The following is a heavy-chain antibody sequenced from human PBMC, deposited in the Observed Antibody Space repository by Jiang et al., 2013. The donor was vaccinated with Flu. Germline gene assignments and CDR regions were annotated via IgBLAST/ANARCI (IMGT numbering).Heavy chain of an antibody. D-gene: IGHD3-3*01. J-gene: IGHJ4*02. Sequence: SGFTFSSYGMHWVRQAPGKGLEWVAVISYDGSNKYYADSVKGRFTISRDNSKNTLYLQMNSLRAEDTAVYYCAKDTAYYDFWSGAYYFDYWGQGTLVTVSS. CDR2: ISYDGSNK. CDR1: GFTFSSYG. V-gene: IGHV3-30*18. CDR3: AKDTAYYDFWSGAYYFDY.